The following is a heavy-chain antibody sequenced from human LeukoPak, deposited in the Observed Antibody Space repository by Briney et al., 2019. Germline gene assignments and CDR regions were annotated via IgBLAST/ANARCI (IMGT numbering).Heavy chain of an antibody. CDR2: IKQDGSEK. D-gene: IGHD4-17*01. CDR1: GFTFSSYW. V-gene: IGHV3-7*01. CDR3: ARDRYGLGVRFDY. Sequence: PGGSLRLSCAASGFTFSSYWMSWVRQAPGKGLEWVANIKQDGSEKYYVDSVKGRFTISRDNAKNSLYLQMNSLRAEDTAVYYCARDRYGLGVRFDYWGQGTLVTVSS. J-gene: IGHJ4*02.